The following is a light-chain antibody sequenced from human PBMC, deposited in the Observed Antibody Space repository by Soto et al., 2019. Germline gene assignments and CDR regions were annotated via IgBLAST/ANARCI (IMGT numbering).Light chain of an antibody. Sequence: EIVLTQSPDTLSLSPGERATLSCRASQSVSSSLLAWYQQRPGQAPRLLIYGASSRATGIPDRFSGSGSGTDFTLTISRVEPEDFAVYYCQQYGSSPETFGQGTKVEIK. CDR1: QSVSSSL. CDR3: QQYGSSPET. J-gene: IGKJ1*01. CDR2: GAS. V-gene: IGKV3-20*01.